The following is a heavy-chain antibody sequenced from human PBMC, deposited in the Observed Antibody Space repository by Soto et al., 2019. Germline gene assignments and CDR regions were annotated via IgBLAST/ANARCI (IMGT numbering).Heavy chain of an antibody. Sequence: GGSLSLSCAASGFTFSSYAMSWVRQAPGKGLEWVSAISGSGGSTYYADSVKGRFTISRDNSKNTLYLQMNSLRAEDTAVYYCAKDRNYYGNSFLDYWGHGTLVTVSS. V-gene: IGHV3-23*01. D-gene: IGHD3-10*01. J-gene: IGHJ4*01. CDR3: AKDRNYYGNSFLDY. CDR1: GFTFSSYA. CDR2: ISGSGGST.